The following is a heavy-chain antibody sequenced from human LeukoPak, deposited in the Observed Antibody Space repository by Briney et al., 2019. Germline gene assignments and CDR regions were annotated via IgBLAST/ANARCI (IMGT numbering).Heavy chain of an antibody. D-gene: IGHD6-6*01. CDR1: GFTFNNAW. Sequence: GGSLRLSCAASGFTFNNAWMSWVRQAPGKGLEWVAKIKADGGEKDHVASVKGRFTISRDNAKNSLYLQMNSLRVEDTAVYYCARGGAARPDFWGQGTLVTVSS. J-gene: IGHJ4*02. CDR2: IKADGGEK. V-gene: IGHV3-7*01. CDR3: ARGGAARPDF.